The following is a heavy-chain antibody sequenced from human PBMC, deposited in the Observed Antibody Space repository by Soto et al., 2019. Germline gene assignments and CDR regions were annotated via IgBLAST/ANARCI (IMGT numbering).Heavy chain of an antibody. J-gene: IGHJ4*01. D-gene: IGHD3-10*01. Sequence: EVELVESGGGLVKPGGSLTLSCAASGFSFKNAWMNWVRQAPGKGLEWVGRIKNKNDGGTTDHAAFVKGRFTISRDASENTLYRHMNGLKTEDTGVYFCTGLWFGEIYNYWGQGSLVTVSS. CDR2: IKNKNDGGTT. CDR1: GFSFKNAW. CDR3: TGLWFGEIYNY. V-gene: IGHV3-15*07.